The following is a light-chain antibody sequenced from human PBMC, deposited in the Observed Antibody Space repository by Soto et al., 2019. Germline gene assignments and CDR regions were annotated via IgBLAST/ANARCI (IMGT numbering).Light chain of an antibody. CDR1: QAISNY. V-gene: IGKV1-27*01. CDR2: AAS. CDR3: QKFNAVPT. J-gene: IGKJ4*01. Sequence: DIQMTQSPSSLSASVGDRVTITCRASQAISNYLAWYQQKPGKVPTLLISAASTLQSGVPSPFSGSGYGTDFTLTISTLQPEDVATYYCQKFNAVPTFGGGTKVEI.